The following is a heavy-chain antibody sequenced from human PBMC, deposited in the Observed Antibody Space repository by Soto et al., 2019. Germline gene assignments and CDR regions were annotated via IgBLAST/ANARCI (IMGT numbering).Heavy chain of an antibody. J-gene: IGHJ4*02. CDR3: AKLSARDYGDQIDW. CDR1: GYTFTGYY. V-gene: IGHV1-46*01. Sequence: AASVKVSCKASGYTFTGYYMHWVRQAPGQGLEWMGTINPSGGSTTYAQMFQGRVTVTRDTSTSLVYMELSSLRSEDTAVYYCAKLSARDYGDQIDWWGQGTLVTVSS. D-gene: IGHD4-17*01. CDR2: INPSGGST.